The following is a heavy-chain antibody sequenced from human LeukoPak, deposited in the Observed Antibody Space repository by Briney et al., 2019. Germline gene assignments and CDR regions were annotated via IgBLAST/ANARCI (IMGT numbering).Heavy chain of an antibody. V-gene: IGHV3-23*01. Sequence: GGSLRLSCAASGFTFSSSYVMTWVRQAPGKGLEWVSTIGAGGFTTSYADSVKGRFTISRDISKSTLYLQVNSLRVEDTAVYYCASRYGSSYYWGQGTLVTLSS. CDR2: IGAGGFTT. J-gene: IGHJ4*02. D-gene: IGHD6-6*01. CDR3: ASRYGSSYY. CDR1: GFTFSSSYV.